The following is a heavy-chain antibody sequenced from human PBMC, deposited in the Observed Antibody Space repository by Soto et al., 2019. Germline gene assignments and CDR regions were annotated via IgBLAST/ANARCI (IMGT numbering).Heavy chain of an antibody. CDR2: ISGRGGST. CDR3: AKVDLSSRTIAVAGTNLGPIDY. D-gene: IGHD6-19*01. Sequence: LRLSCAASGFTFSSYAMSWVRQAPGKGLEWVSAISGRGGSTYYADSVKGRFTISRDNSKNTLYLQMNSLRAEDTAVYYCAKVDLSSRTIAVAGTNLGPIDYWGQGTLVTVSS. J-gene: IGHJ4*02. V-gene: IGHV3-23*01. CDR1: GFTFSSYA.